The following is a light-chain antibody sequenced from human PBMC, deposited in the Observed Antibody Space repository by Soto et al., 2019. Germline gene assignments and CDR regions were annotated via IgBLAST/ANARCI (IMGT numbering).Light chain of an antibody. V-gene: IGKV3-15*01. Sequence: EVVMTQSPATLSVSPGDSATLSCRASEGVGTNLAWYQQTPGQGPRLLIYATSTRATGIPARFSGSGSGTEFTLTISGLHSKDFACYYCQQSNKAAPWTFGQGTKVEIK. CDR2: ATS. CDR1: EGVGTN. CDR3: QQSNKAAPWT. J-gene: IGKJ1*01.